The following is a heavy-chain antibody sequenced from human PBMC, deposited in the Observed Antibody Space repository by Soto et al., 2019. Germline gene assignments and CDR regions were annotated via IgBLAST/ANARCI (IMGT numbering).Heavy chain of an antibody. V-gene: IGHV4-34*01. Sequence: SETLSLTCAFYGLSFSCYCWSWLRQPPGKGLEWIGEINHSGSTNYNPSLKSRVTISVDTSKNQFSLKLSSVTAADTAVYYCAREPRRTAAAGSTAFDYWGQGTLVTVSS. CDR3: AREPRRTAAAGSTAFDY. D-gene: IGHD6-13*01. CDR2: INHSGST. CDR1: GLSFSCYC. J-gene: IGHJ4*02.